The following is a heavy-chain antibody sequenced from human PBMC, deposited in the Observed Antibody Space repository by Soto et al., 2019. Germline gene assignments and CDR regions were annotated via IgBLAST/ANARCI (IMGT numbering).Heavy chain of an antibody. V-gene: IGHV4-31*03. J-gene: IGHJ6*04. CDR1: GASLSSSGHY. CDR2: IDHSGTT. Sequence: QVQLQESGPGLVKPSQTLSLTCTVSGASLSSSGHYWNWVRQHPGKGLEWIGYIDHSGTTYYNPSLKSRLAMSIDPSKNQLSLEVTSVTAADTALYFCALGMFMDVGGRGTRVTVSA. D-gene: IGHD3-16*01. CDR3: ALGMFMDV.